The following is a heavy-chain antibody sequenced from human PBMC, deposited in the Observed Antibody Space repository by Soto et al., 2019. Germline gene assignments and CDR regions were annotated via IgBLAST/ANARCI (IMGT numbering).Heavy chain of an antibody. Sequence: GGSLRLSCAASGFTGSINYMSWVRQAPGKGLECVAVIYRDGSTYYADSVKGRFTFSRDNSKNTLYLQMNSLRAEDTAVYHCARASKAPGDYVFDYWGQGTLVTVSS. CDR3: ARASKAPGDYVFDY. D-gene: IGHD4-17*01. V-gene: IGHV3-66*01. CDR1: GFTGSINY. CDR2: IYRDGST. J-gene: IGHJ4*02.